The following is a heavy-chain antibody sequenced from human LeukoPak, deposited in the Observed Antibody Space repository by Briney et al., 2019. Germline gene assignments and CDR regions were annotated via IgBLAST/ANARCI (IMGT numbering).Heavy chain of an antibody. CDR3: AKDYYDTSGYYNRFDY. J-gene: IGHJ4*02. D-gene: IGHD3-22*01. CDR2: ISGSGGST. V-gene: IGHV3-23*01. CDR1: GFTFSSYA. Sequence: GGSLRLSCAASGFTFSSYAMSWVRQAPGKGLEWVSAISGSGGSTYCADSVKGRFTISRDNSKNTLYLQMNSLRAEDTAVYYCAKDYYDTSGYYNRFDYWGQGTLVTVSS.